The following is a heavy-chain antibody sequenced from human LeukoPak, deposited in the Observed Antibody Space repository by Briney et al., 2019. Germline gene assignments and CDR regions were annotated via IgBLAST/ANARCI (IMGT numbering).Heavy chain of an antibody. V-gene: IGHV4-34*01. D-gene: IGHD3-22*01. CDR2: INPSGST. CDR3: ARGRHDITMIVVVMTSVSYYLDV. CDR1: GGSFSGYH. J-gene: IGHJ6*03. Sequence: SETLSLTCAVYGGSFSGYHWTWIRQSPGKGLEWIGDINPSGSTYYNPSLKSRLTISVDTSKDQFSLKLRSVTAADTAVYYCARGRHDITMIVVVMTSVSYYLDVWGKGTTVTVS.